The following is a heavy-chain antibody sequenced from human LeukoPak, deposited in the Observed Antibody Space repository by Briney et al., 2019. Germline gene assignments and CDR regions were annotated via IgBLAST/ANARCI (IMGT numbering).Heavy chain of an antibody. CDR2: IIPIIGTA. V-gene: IGHV1-69*11. CDR1: GGTFSSYA. D-gene: IGHD3-22*01. J-gene: IGHJ6*02. CDR3: ARSTYYYDSSGFPGYYYYGMDV. Sequence: ASVKVSCKASGGTFSSYAISWVRQAPGQGLEWMGRIIPIIGTANYAQKFQGRVTITAAESTSTAYMELSSLRSEDTAVYYCARSTYYYDSSGFPGYYYYGMDVWGQGTTVTVSS.